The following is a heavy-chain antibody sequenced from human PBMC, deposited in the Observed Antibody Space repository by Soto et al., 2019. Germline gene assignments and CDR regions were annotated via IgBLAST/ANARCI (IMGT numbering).Heavy chain of an antibody. Sequence: GVSLRLSCAPSGFTFSSYSMNWVRQAPGKGLEWVSYISSSSTSIYYADSVKGRFTISRDNAKNSLYLQMSRQRDEATAAYNCASPSGHIRGDRGKHYLYGMDVWGQGTTVTVSS. D-gene: IGHD2-21*01. V-gene: IGHV3-48*02. CDR3: ASPSGHIRGDRGKHYLYGMDV. CDR1: GFTFSSYS. CDR2: ISSSSTSI. J-gene: IGHJ6*02.